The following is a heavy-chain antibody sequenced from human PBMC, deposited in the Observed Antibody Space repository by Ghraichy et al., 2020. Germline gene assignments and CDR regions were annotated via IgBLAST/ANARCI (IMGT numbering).Heavy chain of an antibody. V-gene: IGHV4-39*07. D-gene: IGHD6-6*01. CDR2: IFYSGTT. CDR1: GGSISNSYYY. J-gene: IGHJ2*01. Sequence: GSLRLSCTVSGGSISNSYYYWGWIRQPPGKGLEWIGNIFYSGTTYYNPSLRGRVAVSVDTSKNQFSLKLSSVTTADTAVYYCASLIAASDHWYFHLWGRGTLVTVSS. CDR3: ASLIAASDHWYFHL.